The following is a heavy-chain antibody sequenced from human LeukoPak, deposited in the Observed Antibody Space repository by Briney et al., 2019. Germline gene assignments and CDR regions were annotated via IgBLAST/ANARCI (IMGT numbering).Heavy chain of an antibody. CDR3: AKWSGSREALDY. CDR2: ISSTGGTT. CDR1: GITFSSYG. V-gene: IGHV3-23*01. Sequence: GGTLRLSCAASGITFSSYGMSWVRQAPGKGLEWVSSISSTGGTTYYADSVKGRFTISRDNSKNTLYLQMNSLRAEDTGVYYCAKWSGSREALDYWGQGTLVTVSS. J-gene: IGHJ4*02. D-gene: IGHD1-26*01.